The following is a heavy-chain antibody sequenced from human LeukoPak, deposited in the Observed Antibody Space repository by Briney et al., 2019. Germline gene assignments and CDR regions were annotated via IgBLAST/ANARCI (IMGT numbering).Heavy chain of an antibody. CDR2: INHSGST. D-gene: IGHD4-11*01. Sequence: SETLSLTCAVYGGSFSGYYWNWIRQPPGKGLEWIGEINHSGSTNYNPSLKSRVTISVDTSKNQFSLKLSSVTAADTAVYYCARGYTAWFDPWGQGTLVTVSS. J-gene: IGHJ5*02. CDR3: ARGYTAWFDP. V-gene: IGHV4-34*01. CDR1: GGSFSGYY.